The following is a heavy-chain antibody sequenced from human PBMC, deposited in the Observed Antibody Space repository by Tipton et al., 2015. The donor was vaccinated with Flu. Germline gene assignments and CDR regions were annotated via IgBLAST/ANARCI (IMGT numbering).Heavy chain of an antibody. Sequence: SLRLSCAASGFTFRSYGISWVRQAPGKGLEWVSAISGSGGDTYYADSVKGRFTISRDNFKNTLYLQMNSVRAEDTAVYYCAKVIPELVAGLDYWGQGTLVTVSS. J-gene: IGHJ4*02. CDR3: AKVIPELVAGLDY. CDR2: ISGSGGDT. D-gene: IGHD6-19*01. V-gene: IGHV3-23*01. CDR1: GFTFRSYG.